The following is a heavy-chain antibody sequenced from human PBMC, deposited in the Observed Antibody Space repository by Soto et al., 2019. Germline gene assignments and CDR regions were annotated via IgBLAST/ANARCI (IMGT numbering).Heavy chain of an antibody. CDR1: GYTFTSYG. V-gene: IGHV1-18*01. Sequence: ASVKVSCKASGYTFTSYGISWVRQAPGQGLEWMGWISAYNGNTNYAQKLQGRVTMTTDTSTSTAYMELRSLRSDDAAVYYCARTTVTTEDWYFDLWGRGTLVTVSS. CDR3: ARTTVTTEDWYFDL. J-gene: IGHJ2*01. D-gene: IGHD4-17*01. CDR2: ISAYNGNT.